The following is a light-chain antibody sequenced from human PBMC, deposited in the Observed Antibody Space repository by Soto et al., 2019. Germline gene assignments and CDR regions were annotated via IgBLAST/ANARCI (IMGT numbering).Light chain of an antibody. V-gene: IGKV3-20*01. J-gene: IGKJ1*01. CDR3: QQYAGAPWT. Sequence: EIVLTQSPGTLSVSPGERAALSCKASQSVTSNYLAWYQQRPGQAPRLLIYAANRRATGSPDRLTGSGSGTDFNLTISSLEPEDSALYYCQQYAGAPWTFGQGTRGEIK. CDR1: QSVTSNY. CDR2: AAN.